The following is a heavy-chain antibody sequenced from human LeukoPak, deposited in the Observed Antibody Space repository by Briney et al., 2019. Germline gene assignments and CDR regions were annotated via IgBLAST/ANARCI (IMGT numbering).Heavy chain of an antibody. Sequence: ASVKVSCKASGDTFSSYAISWVRQAPGQGLEWMGRIIPIIGTANYAQKFQGRVTITTDESTSTAYMELSSLRSEDTAVYYCARASPEGYYDSKPYYYYYYYMDVWGKGTTVTVSS. J-gene: IGHJ6*03. CDR2: IIPIIGTA. D-gene: IGHD3-22*01. CDR3: ARASPEGYYDSKPYYYYYYYMDV. V-gene: IGHV1-69*05. CDR1: GDTFSSYA.